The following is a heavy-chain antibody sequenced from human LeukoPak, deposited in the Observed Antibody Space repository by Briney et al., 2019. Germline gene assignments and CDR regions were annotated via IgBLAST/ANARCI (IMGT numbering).Heavy chain of an antibody. CDR1: GYRFTTEW. Sequence: GESQKISCKASGYRFTTEWIAWVRQMPGKGLEWMGIIFPGDFDTRYSPSFQGRVTISADKSISTTFLEWRSLEASDTAMYYCVRRGTYSYDSGGFDYWGQGTLVTASS. J-gene: IGHJ4*02. CDR3: VRRGTYSYDSGGFDY. D-gene: IGHD3-22*01. V-gene: IGHV5-51*01. CDR2: IFPGDFDT.